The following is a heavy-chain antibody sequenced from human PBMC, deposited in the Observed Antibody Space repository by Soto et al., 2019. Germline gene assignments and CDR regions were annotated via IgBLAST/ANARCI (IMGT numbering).Heavy chain of an antibody. J-gene: IGHJ4*02. Sequence: QVQLVESGGGVVQPGRSLRLSCAASGFTFSSYGMHWVRQAPGKGLEWVAVIWYDGSNKYYADSVKGRFTISRDNSKNTLYLQMNSLRAEDTAVYYCARSLRGGEFDYWGQGTLVTVSS. CDR1: GFTFSSYG. V-gene: IGHV3-33*01. D-gene: IGHD3-16*01. CDR2: IWYDGSNK. CDR3: ARSLRGGEFDY.